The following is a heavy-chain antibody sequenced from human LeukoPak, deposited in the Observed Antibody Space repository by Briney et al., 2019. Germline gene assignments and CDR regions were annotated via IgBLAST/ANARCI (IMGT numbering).Heavy chain of an antibody. CDR2: ISACNGNT. V-gene: IGHV1-18*01. Sequence: GASVKVSCKASGYTFTSYGISWVRQAPGQGLEWMGWISACNGNTNYAQKLQGRVTMTTDTSTSTAYMELRSLRSDDTAVYYCARDQVVLRFLDGYYYYMDVWGKGTTVTVSS. CDR3: ARDQVVLRFLDGYYYYMDV. CDR1: GYTFTSYG. D-gene: IGHD3-3*01. J-gene: IGHJ6*03.